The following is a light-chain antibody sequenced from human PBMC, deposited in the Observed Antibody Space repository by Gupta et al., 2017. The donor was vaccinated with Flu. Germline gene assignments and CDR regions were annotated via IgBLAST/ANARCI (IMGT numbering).Light chain of an antibody. V-gene: IGLV1-44*01. CDR2: SNN. CDR1: SSNIGSNT. CDR3: AAWDDSLNVWV. Sequence: QSVLTQPPSASGTPGQRVTISCSGSSSNIGSNTVNWYQQLPGTAPKLLIYSNNQRPSGVPDRFSCSKSGTSASLAISGLQSEDEADYYCAAWDDSLNVWVFGGGTELTVL. J-gene: IGLJ3*02.